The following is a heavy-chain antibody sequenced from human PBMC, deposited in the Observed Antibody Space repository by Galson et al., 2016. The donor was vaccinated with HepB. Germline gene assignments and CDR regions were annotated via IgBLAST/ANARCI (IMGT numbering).Heavy chain of an antibody. D-gene: IGHD5-18*01. V-gene: IGHV3-11*01. Sequence: SLRLSCAASGLSFSDHYMSWIRQAPGKGLEPIAYISSSGTVLYYAASAQGRFTISRDNAKKSLYLQMNSLRADDTGVYYCARDPDTSSKVDVWGHGTTVTVSS. CDR3: ARDPDTSSKVDV. CDR1: GLSFSDHY. CDR2: ISSSGTVL. J-gene: IGHJ6*02.